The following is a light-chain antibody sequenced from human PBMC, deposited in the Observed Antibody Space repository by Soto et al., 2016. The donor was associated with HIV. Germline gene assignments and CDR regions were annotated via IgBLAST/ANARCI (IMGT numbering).Light chain of an antibody. V-gene: IGKV1-8*01. CDR3: QQYYSYPLT. J-gene: IGKJ3*01. CDR1: QDIGSY. CDR2: AAS. Sequence: AIRMAQSPSSFSASTGDRVTITCRASQDIGSYLAWYQQKPGKAPNLLIYAASTLQSGVPSRFSGSGSGTDFTLTISCLQSEDFATYYCQQYYSYPLTFGPGTKVDLK.